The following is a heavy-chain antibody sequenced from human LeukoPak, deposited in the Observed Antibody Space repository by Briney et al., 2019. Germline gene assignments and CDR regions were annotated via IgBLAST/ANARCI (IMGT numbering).Heavy chain of an antibody. D-gene: IGHD3-10*01. Sequence: ASVKVSCKASGYTFTSYGISWVRQAPGQGLEWMGWISAYNGNTNYAQKLQGRVTMTTDTSTSTAYMELRSLRSDDTAVYYCARYSPVPYYYGSGSSPLGSWFDPWGQGTLVTVSS. CDR1: GYTFTSYG. V-gene: IGHV1-18*01. CDR2: ISAYNGNT. J-gene: IGHJ5*02. CDR3: ARYSPVPYYYGSGSSPLGSWFDP.